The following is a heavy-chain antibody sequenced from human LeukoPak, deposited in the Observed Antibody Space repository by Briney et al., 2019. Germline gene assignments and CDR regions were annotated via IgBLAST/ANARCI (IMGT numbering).Heavy chain of an antibody. CDR3: AKGLYILTGRTPESD. J-gene: IGHJ4*02. D-gene: IGHD3-9*01. V-gene: IGHV3-23*01. CDR2: ISGSGGST. CDR1: GFTFSSYG. Sequence: PGGSLRLSCAASGFTFSSYGMSWVRQAPGKGLEWVSAISGSGGSTYYADSVKGRFTISRDNSKNTLYLQMNSLRAEDTAVYYCAKGLYILTGRTPESDWGQGTLVTVSS.